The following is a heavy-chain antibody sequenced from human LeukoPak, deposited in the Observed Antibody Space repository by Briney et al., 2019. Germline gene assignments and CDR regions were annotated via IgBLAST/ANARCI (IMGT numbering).Heavy chain of an antibody. J-gene: IGHJ4*02. CDR1: GFIFRNYA. CDR2: ITGSGDTT. CDR3: AKWGDYDILTGYYVSDF. D-gene: IGHD3-9*01. Sequence: GASLRLSCAASGFIFRNYAMSWVRQAPGEGLEWVSAITGSGDTTYYADSVKGRFTISRDNSKNTLYVEVNTLRAEDTAVYYCAKWGDYDILTGYYVSDFWGQGTLVTVSS. V-gene: IGHV3-23*01.